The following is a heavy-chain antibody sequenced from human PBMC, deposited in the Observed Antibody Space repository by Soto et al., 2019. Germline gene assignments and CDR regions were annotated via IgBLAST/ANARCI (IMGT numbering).Heavy chain of an antibody. J-gene: IGHJ4*02. V-gene: IGHV1-46*03. CDR2: INPRGGST. CDR1: GYILSSYY. Sequence: ASVKVSCKTSGYILSSYYMHWVRQAPGQGLEWMGIINPRGGSTSYAQKFQGRVTMTKDTSTSTVYMELNSLRSEDTAVYYCARDLPHGYGDLNDYWGRG. D-gene: IGHD4-17*01. CDR3: ARDLPHGYGDLNDY.